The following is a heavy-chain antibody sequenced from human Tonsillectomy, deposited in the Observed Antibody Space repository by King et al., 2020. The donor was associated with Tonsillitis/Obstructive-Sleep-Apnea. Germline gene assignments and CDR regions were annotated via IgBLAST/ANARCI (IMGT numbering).Heavy chain of an antibody. CDR3: ARDDILTGCDY. V-gene: IGHV3-30*01. Sequence: VQLVESGGGVVQPGRFLRLSCAASGFTFSSYAMHWVRQAPGKGLEWVAVISYDGSNKNYADSVKGRFTISRDNSKNTLYLQMNSLRAEDTAVYYCARDDILTGCDYWGQGTLVTVSS. J-gene: IGHJ4*02. CDR2: ISYDGSNK. D-gene: IGHD3-9*01. CDR1: GFTFSSYA.